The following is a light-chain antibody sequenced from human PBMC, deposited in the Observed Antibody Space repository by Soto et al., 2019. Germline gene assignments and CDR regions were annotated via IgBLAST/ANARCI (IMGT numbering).Light chain of an antibody. CDR2: GAS. CDR3: QQYGSSTYT. Sequence: EIVLTQSPGSLSLSPRERATLSCRASQSVSSNHLAWYQQKPGQAPRLLIYGASRRATGIPDRFSGSGSGTEFPLTISRLEPEDFAVYYCQQYGSSTYTFGQGTKVEIK. J-gene: IGKJ2*01. V-gene: IGKV3-20*01. CDR1: QSVSSNH.